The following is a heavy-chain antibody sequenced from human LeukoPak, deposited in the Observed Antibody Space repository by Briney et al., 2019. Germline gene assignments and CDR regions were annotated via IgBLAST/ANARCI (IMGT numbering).Heavy chain of an antibody. CDR1: GFIFNLYY. Sequence: GGSLRLSCAASGFIFNLYYMSWVRQAPGQGLEWVANIKQDGTEKSYVDSVKGRFTISRDNAKNSLYLQMNGLRAEDTAVYYCANWDGSHISGWYDYWGQGTLVTVSS. CDR2: IKQDGTEK. CDR3: ANWDGSHISGWYDY. V-gene: IGHV3-7*01. J-gene: IGHJ4*02. D-gene: IGHD6-19*01.